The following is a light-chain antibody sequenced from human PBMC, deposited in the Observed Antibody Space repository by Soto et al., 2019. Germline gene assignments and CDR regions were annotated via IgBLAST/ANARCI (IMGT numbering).Light chain of an antibody. CDR1: QGVRDSH. J-gene: IGKJ1*01. CDR2: ETS. Sequence: EIVLTQSPGPLSLSPGERATLSCRASQGVRDSHLAWYQQKPGQAPSLLIYETSSRATGIPDRFRGSGSGTVFALTITRAEPEYVAMYFCQQYGISPWTFVQGTKVDI. CDR3: QQYGISPWT. V-gene: IGKV3-20*01.